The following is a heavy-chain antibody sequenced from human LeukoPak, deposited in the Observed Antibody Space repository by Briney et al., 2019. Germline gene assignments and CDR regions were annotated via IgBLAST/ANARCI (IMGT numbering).Heavy chain of an antibody. D-gene: IGHD6-13*01. V-gene: IGHV3-49*04. Sequence: QTGGSLRLSCAASGFTFSNAWMGWVRQAPGKGLEWVGFIRSKAYGGATEYAASVSGRFTVSRDDSKSIAYLQMNSLKTDDAAVYYCARAFSSNWYGTTDYWGQGTLVTVSS. J-gene: IGHJ4*02. CDR2: IRSKAYGGAT. CDR1: GFTFSNAW. CDR3: ARAFSSNWYGTTDY.